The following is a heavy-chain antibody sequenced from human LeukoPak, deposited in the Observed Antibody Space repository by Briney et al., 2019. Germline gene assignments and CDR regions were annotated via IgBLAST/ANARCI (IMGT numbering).Heavy chain of an antibody. CDR3: TNQPILAGSIDS. CDR2: INDAGRTT. V-gene: IGHV3-23*01. J-gene: IGHJ4*02. D-gene: IGHD3-9*01. Sequence: PGGSMRLSCATSGFTFNTYAMNWVRQAPGKGLEWVSTINDAGRTTYYADSVKGRFTISRDNSKNTVYLQMNNLRAEDMALYYCTNQPILAGSIDSWGQGTLVTVSS. CDR1: GFTFNTYA.